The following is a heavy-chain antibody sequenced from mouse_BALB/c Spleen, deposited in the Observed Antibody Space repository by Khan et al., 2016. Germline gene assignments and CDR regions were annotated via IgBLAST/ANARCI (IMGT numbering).Heavy chain of an antibody. CDR1: GYAFTSYN. CDR3: AREGITTVVAKGLDY. V-gene: IGHV1S135*01. Sequence: VQLKQSGPELVKPGASVKVSCKASGYAFTSYNMYWVKQSHGKSLEWIGYIDPYNGGTSYNQKFKGKATLTVDKSSSTAYMHLNSLTSEDSAVXNGAREGITTVVAKGLDYWGQGTTLTVSS. J-gene: IGHJ2*01. D-gene: IGHD1-1*01. CDR2: IDPYNGGT.